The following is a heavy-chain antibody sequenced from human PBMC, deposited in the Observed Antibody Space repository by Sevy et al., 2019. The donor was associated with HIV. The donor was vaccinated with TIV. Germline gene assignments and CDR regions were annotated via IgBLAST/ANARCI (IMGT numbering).Heavy chain of an antibody. J-gene: IGHJ4*02. CDR3: ATLLMWFGELPRGLDY. CDR2: ISSSSSDI. Sequence: GGSLRLSCAASGFNFNMYRMNWVRQAPGKGLEWVSSISSSSSDIKYADSVKGRFTVSRDNAKNSLFLQMNSLRAEDTAGYYCATLLMWFGELPRGLDYWGQGALVTVSS. CDR1: GFNFNMYR. V-gene: IGHV3-21*01. D-gene: IGHD3-10*01.